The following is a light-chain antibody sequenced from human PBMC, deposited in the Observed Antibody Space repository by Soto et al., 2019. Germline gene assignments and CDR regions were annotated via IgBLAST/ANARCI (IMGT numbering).Light chain of an antibody. Sequence: QSALTQPRSVSGSPGQSVTISCTGTSSDVGYYNYVSWYQQHPGKAPKLMIYDVNKRPSGVPDRFSGSKSGNTASLTISGLQADDEADYYCCSYAGSYTEVFGGGTMLTVL. CDR2: DVN. CDR3: CSYAGSYTEV. CDR1: SSDVGYYNY. V-gene: IGLV2-11*01. J-gene: IGLJ2*01.